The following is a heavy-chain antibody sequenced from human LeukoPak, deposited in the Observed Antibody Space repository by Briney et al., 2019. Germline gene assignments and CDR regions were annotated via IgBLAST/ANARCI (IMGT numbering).Heavy chain of an antibody. Sequence: GASVKVSCTASGYTFTSYDINWVRQATGQGLEWMGWMNPNSGNTGYAQKFQGRVTMTRNTSISTAYMELSSLRSEDTAVYYCARSKALRFLEWLPGDAFDIWGQGTMVTVSS. V-gene: IGHV1-8*01. J-gene: IGHJ3*02. D-gene: IGHD3-3*01. CDR3: ARSKALRFLEWLPGDAFDI. CDR2: MNPNSGNT. CDR1: GYTFTSYD.